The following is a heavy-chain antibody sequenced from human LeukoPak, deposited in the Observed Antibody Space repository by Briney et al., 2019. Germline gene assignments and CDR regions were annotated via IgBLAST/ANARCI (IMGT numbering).Heavy chain of an antibody. CDR1: GGSISSSSYY. CDR2: IYYSGST. J-gene: IGHJ4*02. D-gene: IGHD2/OR15-2a*01. CDR3: ARLFYGSHFDY. V-gene: IGHV4-39*01. Sequence: SETLSLTCTVSGGSISSSSYYWGWIRQPPGKGLEWIGSIYYSGSTYYNPSLKSRVTISVDTSKNQFSLKLSSVTAADTAVYYCARLFYGSHFDYWGQGTLVTVSS.